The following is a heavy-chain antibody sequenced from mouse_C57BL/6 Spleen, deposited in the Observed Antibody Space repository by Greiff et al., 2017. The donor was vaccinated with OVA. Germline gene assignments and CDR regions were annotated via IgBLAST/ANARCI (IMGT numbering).Heavy chain of an antibody. CDR3: ASRGYDYSWFAY. J-gene: IGHJ3*01. D-gene: IGHD2-4*01. CDR1: GYTFTSYW. CDR2: IDPSDSYT. V-gene: IGHV1-50*01. Sequence: QVHVKQPGAELVKPGASVKLSCKASGYTFTSYWMQWVKQRPGQGLEWIGEIDPSDSYTNYNQKFKGKATLTVDTSSSTAYMQLSSLTSEDSAVYYCASRGYDYSWFAYWGQGTLVTVSA.